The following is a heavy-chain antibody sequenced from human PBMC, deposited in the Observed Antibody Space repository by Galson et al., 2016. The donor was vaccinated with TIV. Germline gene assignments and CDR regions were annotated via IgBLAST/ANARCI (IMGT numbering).Heavy chain of an antibody. CDR1: GYTFSDYY. D-gene: IGHD3-22*01. V-gene: IGHV1-2*02. J-gene: IGHJ4*02. CDR2: IDPISRGT. Sequence: SVKVSCKASGYTFSDYYIHWVRQAPGQGLEWMGCIDPISRGTMYAQRFQGRVTMTTDTSISTAYMELSRLRSDDTAVYYCARDRNTEHSDIPFDYWGQGAQVTVSS. CDR3: ARDRNTEHSDIPFDY.